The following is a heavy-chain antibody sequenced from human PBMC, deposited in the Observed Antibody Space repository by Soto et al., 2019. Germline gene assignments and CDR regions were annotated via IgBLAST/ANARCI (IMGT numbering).Heavy chain of an antibody. Sequence: QVQLQESGPGLVKPSETLSLTCTVSGGSISSFDWNWIRQPPGKGLEWIGYISYSGSTNYNPSLTSRVTISVDTAKNQFSLKLSSVTATDTAVYYCARQDSSGYGFDYWGQGTLVTVSS. CDR1: GGSISSFD. CDR2: ISYSGST. V-gene: IGHV4-59*08. CDR3: ARQDSSGYGFDY. J-gene: IGHJ4*02. D-gene: IGHD3-22*01.